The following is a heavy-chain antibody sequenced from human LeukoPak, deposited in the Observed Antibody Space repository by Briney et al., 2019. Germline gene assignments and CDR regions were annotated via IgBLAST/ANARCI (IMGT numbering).Heavy chain of an antibody. CDR3: ARNTSTWSPLGETQSAPHCFDS. Sequence: SETLSLTCGVSGNFISRGYYWAWIRQPPGKGLEWIGSIYNTGSTYYNLSLKSRVTMSIDTSKNQFSLKLSSVTAADTAVYYCARNTSTWSPLGETQSAPHCFDSWGQGTLVTVSS. J-gene: IGHJ4*02. CDR2: IYNTGST. CDR1: GNFISRGYY. V-gene: IGHV4-38-2*01. D-gene: IGHD3-10*01.